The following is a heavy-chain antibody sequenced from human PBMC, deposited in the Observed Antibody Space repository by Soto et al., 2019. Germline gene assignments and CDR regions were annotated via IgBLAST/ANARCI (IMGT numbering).Heavy chain of an antibody. CDR1: GVTFSSYG. CDR2: VSYDGSNK. CDR3: AKETYYHDSSGYYVFDY. V-gene: IGHV3-30*18. Sequence: QVQLVESGGDVVQPGRSLRLSCVASGVTFSSYGIHGVRQAPGKGLEWVAAVSYDGSNKHYADSVKGRFTISRDNSENMVSLKMNSLRAEDTAVYYCAKETYYHDSSGYYVFDYWGQGTLVTVSS. D-gene: IGHD3-22*01. J-gene: IGHJ4*02.